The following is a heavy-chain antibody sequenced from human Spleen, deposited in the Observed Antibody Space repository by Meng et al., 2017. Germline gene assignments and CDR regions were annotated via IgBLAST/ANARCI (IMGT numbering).Heavy chain of an antibody. CDR3: ARHDWFDP. V-gene: IGHV3-53*01. Sequence: GESLKISCAASGFIVSSDYMHWLRQAPGKGLEWVSVLYSGGGTYYADSVKGRFTISRDNFKNTVYLQMNSVRAEDAAIYYCARHDWFDPWGQGTLVTVSS. CDR2: LYSGGGT. J-gene: IGHJ5*02. CDR1: GFIVSSDY.